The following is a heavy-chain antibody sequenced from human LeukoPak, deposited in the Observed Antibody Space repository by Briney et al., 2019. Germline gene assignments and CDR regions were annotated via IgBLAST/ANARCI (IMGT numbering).Heavy chain of an antibody. D-gene: IGHD2-15*01. CDR2: INAYNGKT. CDR3: ARVPELPDY. J-gene: IGHJ4*02. V-gene: IGHV1-18*01. CDR1: GYTFTSYG. Sequence: ASVKVSCKASGYTFTSYGISWVRQAPGQGLEWMGWINAYNGKTNYSQKFQGRVTMTTETSTSTAYMDLRSLRSDDTAVYYCARVPELPDYWGQGTLVTVSS.